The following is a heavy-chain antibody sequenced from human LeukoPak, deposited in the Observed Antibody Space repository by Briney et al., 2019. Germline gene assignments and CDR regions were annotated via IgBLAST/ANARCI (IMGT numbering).Heavy chain of an antibody. CDR2: INPNSGGT. CDR3: ARDSIVVEPAAIYYYYGMDV. V-gene: IGHV1-2*02. CDR1: GYTFTGYY. D-gene: IGHD2-2*01. J-gene: IGHJ6*02. Sequence: ASVKVSCKASGYTFTGYYMHWVRQAPGQGLEWMGWINPNSGGTNYAQKFQGRVTMTRDTSISTAYMELSRLRSDDTAVYYCARDSIVVEPAAIYYYYGMDVWGQGTTVTVSS.